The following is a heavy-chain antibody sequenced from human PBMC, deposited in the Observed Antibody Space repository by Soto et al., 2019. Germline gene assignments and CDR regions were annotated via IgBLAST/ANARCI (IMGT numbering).Heavy chain of an antibody. CDR2: ISAYNGNT. J-gene: IGHJ6*03. CDR1: GYTFTSYG. V-gene: IGHV1-18*01. D-gene: IGHD2-21*01. CDR3: ARLAYCGGDCYPDYYYYYMDV. Sequence: ASVKVSCKASGYTFTSYGISWVRQAPGQGVEWMGWISAYNGNTNYAQKLQGRVTMTTDTSTSTAYMELRSLRSDDTAVYYCARLAYCGGDCYPDYYYYYMDVWGKGTTVTVSS.